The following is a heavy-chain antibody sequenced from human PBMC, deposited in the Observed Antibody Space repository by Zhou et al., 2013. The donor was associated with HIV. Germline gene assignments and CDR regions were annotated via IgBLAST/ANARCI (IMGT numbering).Heavy chain of an antibody. D-gene: IGHD3-22*01. J-gene: IGHJ5*02. CDR2: IIPITGIP. Sequence: QVQLVQSGAEVKKPGSSVKVSCKASGGTFGSFAISWVRQAPGQGLEWMGGIIPITGIPNYARKFEGRVTISADESTTTSQMDLSSLTSHDTAVYYCARDRVGSSGYQVSNWFDPWGQGTLVTVSS. V-gene: IGHV1-69*12. CDR3: ARDRVGSSGYQVSNWFDP. CDR1: GGTFGSFA.